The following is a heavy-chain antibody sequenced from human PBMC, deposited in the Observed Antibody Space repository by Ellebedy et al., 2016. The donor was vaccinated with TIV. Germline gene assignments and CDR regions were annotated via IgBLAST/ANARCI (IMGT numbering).Heavy chain of an antibody. CDR3: ARGSNYYDNTELAY. CDR1: AGTFRTYG. V-gene: IGHV1-69*13. J-gene: IGHJ4*02. CDR2: IVAIFRTT. D-gene: IGHD3-22*01. Sequence: SVKVSXXASAGTFRTYGINWVRQAPGHGLEWMGGIVAIFRTTNYAQKFQGRLTITAGESTSTVYMELSSLRSDDTAVYYCARGSNYYDNTELAYWGQGTLVTVSS.